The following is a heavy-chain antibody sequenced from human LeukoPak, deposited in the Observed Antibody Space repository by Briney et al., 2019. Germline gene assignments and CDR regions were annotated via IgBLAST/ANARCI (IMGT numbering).Heavy chain of an antibody. CDR3: ANDDYDSSGYSLNWFDP. CDR2: ISGSGGST. V-gene: IGHV3-23*01. D-gene: IGHD3-22*01. CDR1: GFTFSSYA. J-gene: IGHJ5*02. Sequence: QPGGSLRLSCAASGFTFSSYAMSWVRQAPGKGLEWVSAISGSGGSTYYADSVKGRFTISRDNSKSTLYLQMNSLRAEDTAVYYCANDDYDSSGYSLNWFDPWGQGTLVTVSS.